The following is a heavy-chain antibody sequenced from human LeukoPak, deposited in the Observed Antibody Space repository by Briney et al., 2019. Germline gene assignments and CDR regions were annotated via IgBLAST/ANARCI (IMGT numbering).Heavy chain of an antibody. Sequence: GGSLRLSCAASGFTFSSYGMHWVRQAPGKGLEWVAVIWYDGSNKYYADSVKGRFTISRDNSKNTLYPQMNSLRAEDTAVYYCARDLDYSSPDYWGQGTLVTVSS. V-gene: IGHV3-33*01. J-gene: IGHJ4*02. D-gene: IGHD6-13*01. CDR3: ARDLDYSSPDY. CDR1: GFTFSSYG. CDR2: IWYDGSNK.